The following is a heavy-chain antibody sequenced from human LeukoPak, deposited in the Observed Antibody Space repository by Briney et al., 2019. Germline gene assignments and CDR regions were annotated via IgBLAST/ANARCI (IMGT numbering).Heavy chain of an antibody. D-gene: IGHD3-10*01. CDR3: ASASGGPGTFYRIDS. V-gene: IGHV4-39*01. CDR2: IYCSGST. J-gene: IGHJ4*02. CDR1: GGSISSRSYY. Sequence: SETLSLTCTVSGGSISSRSYYWGWIRQPPEKGLEWIGSIYCSGSTYCNPSLKSRVTISVDTSKSQFSLKLSSVTAADTAVYYCASASGGPGTFYRIDSWGQGTLVTSSS.